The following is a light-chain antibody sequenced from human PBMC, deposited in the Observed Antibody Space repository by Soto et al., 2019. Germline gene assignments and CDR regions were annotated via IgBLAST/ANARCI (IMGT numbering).Light chain of an antibody. CDR2: AAS. CDR1: HSIITY. Sequence: DIQMTQSPSSLSASVGDRGTFTCRASHSIITYLNWYQQKPGKAPKVLIYAASSLQTGVPSRFSGNGSGTDFTFTISSLQPEDFATYSCQQSYVTPWTFGQGTKVEIK. CDR3: QQSYVTPWT. J-gene: IGKJ1*01. V-gene: IGKV1-39*01.